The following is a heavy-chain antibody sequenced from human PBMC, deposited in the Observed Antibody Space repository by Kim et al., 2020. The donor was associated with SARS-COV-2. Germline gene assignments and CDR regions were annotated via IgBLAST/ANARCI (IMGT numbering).Heavy chain of an antibody. CDR2: IYYSGST. V-gene: IGHV4-59*01. J-gene: IGHJ6*02. CDR1: GGSISSYY. D-gene: IGHD6-19*01. CDR3: ARDLSGEWLVRGTYYYGMDV. Sequence: SETLSLTCTVSGGSISSYYWSWIRQPPGKGLEWIGYIYYSGSTNYNPSLKSRVTISVDTSKNQFSLKLSSVTAADTAVYYCARDLSGEWLVRGTYYYGMDVWGQGTTVTVSS.